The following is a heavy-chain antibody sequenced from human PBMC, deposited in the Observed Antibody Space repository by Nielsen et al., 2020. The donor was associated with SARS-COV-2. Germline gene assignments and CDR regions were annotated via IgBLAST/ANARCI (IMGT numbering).Heavy chain of an antibody. CDR2: ISGSGGST. CDR1: GFTFSSYA. J-gene: IGHJ4*02. CDR3: AKGSGWSTNPDY. D-gene: IGHD6-19*01. Sequence: GGSLRLSCAASGFTFSSYAMSWVRQAPGKGLEWVSAISGSGGSTYYADSVKGRFTISRDNSKNTLYLQMNSLRAEDTTVYYCAKGSGWSTNPDYWGQGTLVTVSS. V-gene: IGHV3-23*01.